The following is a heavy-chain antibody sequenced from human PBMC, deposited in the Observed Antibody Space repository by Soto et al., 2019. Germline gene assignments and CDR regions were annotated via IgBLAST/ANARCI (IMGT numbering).Heavy chain of an antibody. CDR1: GFTFSTYG. D-gene: IGHD2-2*01. CDR3: AKDDCISTSCYDFDS. V-gene: IGHV3-30*18. J-gene: IGHJ4*02. CDR2: ISYDGSNK. Sequence: QVKLVESRGGVVQPGRSLRLSCAASGFTFSTYGMHWVRQAPGKGLEWVAVISYDGSNKYYADSVKGRFTISRDNSKNTLYLQMNSLRAEDTAVYYCAKDDCISTSCYDFDSWGQGTLVTVSS.